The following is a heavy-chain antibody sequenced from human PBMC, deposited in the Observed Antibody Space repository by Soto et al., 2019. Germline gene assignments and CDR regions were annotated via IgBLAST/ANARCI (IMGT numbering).Heavy chain of an antibody. CDR1: GYTFTSYG. J-gene: IGHJ5*02. Sequence: EASVKVSCKASGYTFTSYGISWVRQAPGQGLEWMGWISAYNGNTNYAQKLQGRVTMTTDTSTSTAYMELRSLRSDDTAVYYCARDRGSSSSSAGWFDPWGQGTLVTVSS. CDR3: ARDRGSSSSSAGWFDP. V-gene: IGHV1-18*01. D-gene: IGHD6-6*01. CDR2: ISAYNGNT.